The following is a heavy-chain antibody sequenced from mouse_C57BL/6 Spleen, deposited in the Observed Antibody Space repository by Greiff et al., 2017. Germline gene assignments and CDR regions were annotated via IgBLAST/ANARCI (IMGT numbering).Heavy chain of an antibody. CDR3: ARGRVYYYGSSYYAMDY. V-gene: IGHV1-18*01. Sequence: VQLQQSGPELVKPGASVKIPCKASGYTFTDYNMDWVKQSHGKSLEWIGDINPNNGGTIYNQKFKGKATLTVDKSSSTAYMERRSLTSEDTAVYYCARGRVYYYGSSYYAMDYWGQGTSVTVSS. CDR1: GYTFTDYN. D-gene: IGHD1-1*01. J-gene: IGHJ4*01. CDR2: INPNNGGT.